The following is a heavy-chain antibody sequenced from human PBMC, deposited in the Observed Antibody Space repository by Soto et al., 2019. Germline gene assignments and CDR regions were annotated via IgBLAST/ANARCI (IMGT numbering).Heavy chain of an antibody. CDR3: AKSRVGFCTDGNCYLAF. J-gene: IGHJ4*02. D-gene: IGHD2-8*01. CDR1: GFTISAYG. CDR2: ISYDGNNK. V-gene: IGHV3-30*18. Sequence: GGTLRLSCADSGFTISAYGMHWVRQAPGKGQEWVAVISYDGNNKYYADSVKGRFTISRDNSQNTLYLQMNSLRVEDTAVYYCAKSRVGFCTDGNCYLAFWGQGTLVTVSS.